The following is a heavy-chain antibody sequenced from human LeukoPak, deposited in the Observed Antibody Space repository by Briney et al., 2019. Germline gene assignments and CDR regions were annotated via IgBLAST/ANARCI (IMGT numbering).Heavy chain of an antibody. CDR3: AREVGRSTGFGLIN. V-gene: IGHV4-61*02. J-gene: IGHJ4*02. Sequence: SDTLSLTCSVSGASISSVCFYWNWIQQPAGKELKWIGRIYTSGTTSYNPSLESRVAISVDTSKNQFSLKLNSVVAADTAVYYCAREVGRSTGFGLINWGQGTPVIVSS. CDR1: GASISSVCFY. D-gene: IGHD3-16*01. CDR2: IYTSGTT.